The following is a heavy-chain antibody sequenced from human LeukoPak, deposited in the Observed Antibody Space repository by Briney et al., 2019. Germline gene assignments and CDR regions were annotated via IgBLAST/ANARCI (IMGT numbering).Heavy chain of an antibody. D-gene: IGHD2-8*01. CDR2: INPDSGDT. Sequence: ASVKVSCKASGYTFTNHYMHWVRQAPGQGLEWMGWINPDSGDTNYAQMFQGRVTMTRDTPSSTAYMELSRLRSDDTAVYYSATQNCTNGVCYAFFFDFWGQGTLVTVSS. J-gene: IGHJ4*02. CDR3: ATQNCTNGVCYAFFFDF. V-gene: IGHV1-2*02. CDR1: GYTFTNHY.